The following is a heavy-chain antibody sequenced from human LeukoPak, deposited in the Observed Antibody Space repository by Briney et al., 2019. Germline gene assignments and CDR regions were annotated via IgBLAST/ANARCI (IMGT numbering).Heavy chain of an antibody. Sequence: SETLSLTCTVSGGSISSYYWSWIRQPAGKELEWIGRIYTSGSTNYNPSLKSQVTMSVDTSKNQFSLKLSSVTAADTAVYYCTRVRPYYYMDVWGKGTTVTVSS. J-gene: IGHJ6*03. CDR1: GGSISSYY. V-gene: IGHV4-4*07. CDR2: IYTSGST. CDR3: TRVRPYYYMDV.